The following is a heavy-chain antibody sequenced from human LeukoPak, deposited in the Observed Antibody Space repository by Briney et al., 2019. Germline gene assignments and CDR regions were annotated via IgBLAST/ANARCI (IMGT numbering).Heavy chain of an antibody. Sequence: GGSLRLSCAASGFTFSSYGMHWVRQAPGKGLEWVAVIWYDGSNKYYADSVKGRFTISRDNSKNTLYLQMNSLRAEDTAVYYCAREPKNYDILTGYYMGAITQEDYWGQGTLVTVSS. CDR2: IWYDGSNK. V-gene: IGHV3-33*01. CDR3: AREPKNYDILTGYYMGAITQEDY. J-gene: IGHJ4*02. CDR1: GFTFSSYG. D-gene: IGHD3-9*01.